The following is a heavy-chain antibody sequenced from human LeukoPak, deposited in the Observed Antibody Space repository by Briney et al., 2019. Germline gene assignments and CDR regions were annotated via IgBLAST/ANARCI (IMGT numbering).Heavy chain of an antibody. CDR3: ARGGRTVVASPFDY. CDR2: IIPIFGTA. Sequence: GASVKVSCKASGGTFSSYAISWVRQAPGQGLEWMGGIIPIFGTANYAQKFQGRVTITTDESTSTAYMELSSLRSEDTAVYYCARGGRTVVASPFDYWGQGTLVTVSS. CDR1: GGTFSSYA. V-gene: IGHV1-69*05. J-gene: IGHJ4*02. D-gene: IGHD2-15*01.